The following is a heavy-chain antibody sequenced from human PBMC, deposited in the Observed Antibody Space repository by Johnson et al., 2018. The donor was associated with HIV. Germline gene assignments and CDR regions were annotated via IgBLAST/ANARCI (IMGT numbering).Heavy chain of an antibody. Sequence: VQLVESGGGVVQPGRSLRLSCAASGFTFSSYAMHWVRQATGKGLEWVSAIGTAGDTSYPGSVKGRFTISRDNAKNSLYLQMNSLRPEDTALYYCAKERQGAISVFALAGAFDIWGQGSMVTVSS. CDR2: IGTAGDT. V-gene: IGHV3-13*01. D-gene: IGHD1-26*01. J-gene: IGHJ3*02. CDR1: GFTFSSYA. CDR3: AKERQGAISVFALAGAFDI.